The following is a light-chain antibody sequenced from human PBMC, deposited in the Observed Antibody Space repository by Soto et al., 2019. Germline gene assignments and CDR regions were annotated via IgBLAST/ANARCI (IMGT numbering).Light chain of an antibody. CDR2: GAS. CDR1: QGISDS. CDR3: QQLNSYPRT. J-gene: IGKJ3*01. V-gene: IGKV1-9*01. Sequence: IQLTQSPSSLSASVGDRVTITCRASQGISDSLAWYQLKPGKAPRLLIYGASTMQSGVPSRFSGSGSGTDFTLTISSLQPEDFATYYCQQLNSYPRTFGPGTKVDIK.